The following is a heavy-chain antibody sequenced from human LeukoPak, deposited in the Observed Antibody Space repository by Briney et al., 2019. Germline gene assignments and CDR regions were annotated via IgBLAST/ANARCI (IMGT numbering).Heavy chain of an antibody. CDR3: ARAYGSGSYYSY. CDR1: GFTFSSYW. V-gene: IGHV3-21*01. D-gene: IGHD3-10*01. J-gene: IGHJ4*02. Sequence: GGSLRLSCAASGFTFSSYWMHWVRQAPGKGLEWVSSISSSSSYIYYADSVKGRFTISRDNAKNSLYLQMNSLRAEDTAVYYCARAYGSGSYYSYWGQGTLVTVSS. CDR2: ISSSSSYI.